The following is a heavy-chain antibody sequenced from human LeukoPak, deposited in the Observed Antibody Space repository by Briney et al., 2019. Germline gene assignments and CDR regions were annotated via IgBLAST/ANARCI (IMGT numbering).Heavy chain of an antibody. J-gene: IGHJ5*02. CDR3: AKAHGTYYYDSSGRNWFDP. D-gene: IGHD3-22*01. V-gene: IGHV1-2*02. CDR2: INPNSGGT. Sequence: ASVKVSCMASGYIFTDYYFHRLRQAPGQGLEWMGWINPNSGGTNYAQKFQGRVTMTRDTSISTAYMELSRLRSDDTAVYYCAKAHGTYYYDSSGRNWFDPWGQGTLVTVSS. CDR1: GYIFTDYY.